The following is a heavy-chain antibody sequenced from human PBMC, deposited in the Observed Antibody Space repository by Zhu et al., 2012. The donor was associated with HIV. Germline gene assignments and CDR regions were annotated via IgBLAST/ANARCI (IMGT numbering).Heavy chain of an antibody. CDR3: ARALGFGEYYFDY. J-gene: IGHJ4*02. CDR2: IHHSGSI. D-gene: IGHD3-10*01. CDR1: GGSITSNNW. Sequence: QVQLQESGPRLVKPSGTLSLTCGVSGGSITSNNWWSWVRQPPGKGLEWIGEIHHSGSINYSPSLESRVTISIDKSKNQFSLNLNSVTAADTAVYYCARALGFGEYYFDYWGQGTLVTVSS. V-gene: IGHV4-4*02.